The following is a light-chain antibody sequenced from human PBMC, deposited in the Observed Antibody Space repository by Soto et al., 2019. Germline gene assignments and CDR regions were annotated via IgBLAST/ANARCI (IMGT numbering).Light chain of an antibody. CDR3: CSYAGRSTWDVV. V-gene: IGLV2-14*01. CDR2: EVN. J-gene: IGLJ2*01. Sequence: QSVLTQPASVSGSPGQSITISCTGTSSDVGGHNYVSWYQQHPGKAPKNMIYEVNNGPSGVSDRFSGSKSGNTASLTISGLQAEDEAYYYCCSYAGRSTWDVVFGGGTKLTVL. CDR1: SSDVGGHNY.